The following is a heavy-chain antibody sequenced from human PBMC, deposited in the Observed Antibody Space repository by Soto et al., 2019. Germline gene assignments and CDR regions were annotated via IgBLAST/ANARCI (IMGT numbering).Heavy chain of an antibody. J-gene: IGHJ6*02. Sequence: VRLVESGGGLVKPGESLRLSCAASGFTFSHYSMNWVRQAPGKGLEWVSSISSTSSFIYNADSVRGRFTTSRDNAKDLLFLQMNSLRGDDTGVYYCARERGSSGLDVWGQGATVIVSS. D-gene: IGHD3-16*02. CDR2: ISSTSSFI. CDR1: GFTFSHYS. CDR3: ARERGSSGLDV. V-gene: IGHV3-21*01.